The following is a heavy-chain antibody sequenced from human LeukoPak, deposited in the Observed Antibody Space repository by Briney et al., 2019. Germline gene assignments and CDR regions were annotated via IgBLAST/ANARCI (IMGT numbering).Heavy chain of an antibody. V-gene: IGHV1-46*01. CDR1: GGTFSSYA. Sequence: ASVKVSCKASGGTFSSYAISWVRQAPGQGLEWMGIINPSGGSTSYAQKFQGRVTMTRDTSTSTVYMELSSLRSEDTAVYYCARGGGFDYWGQGTLVTVSS. CDR3: ARGGGFDY. J-gene: IGHJ4*02. D-gene: IGHD3-16*01. CDR2: INPSGGST.